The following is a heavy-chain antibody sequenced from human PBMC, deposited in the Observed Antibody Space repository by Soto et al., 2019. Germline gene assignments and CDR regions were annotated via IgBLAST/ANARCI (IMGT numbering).Heavy chain of an antibody. J-gene: IGHJ3*02. Sequence: AGGPLRLSCATSGFTVSNIYVTWVRQAPGKGLEWVSVIYAGGSTYYADSVKGRFTLSRDNSKTTFYLQMNNLRPEDTAVYYCATSWLTPRAFDIWGQGTSVTVSS. V-gene: IGHV3-66*01. D-gene: IGHD5-18*01. CDR3: ATSWLTPRAFDI. CDR2: IYAGGST. CDR1: GFTVSNIY.